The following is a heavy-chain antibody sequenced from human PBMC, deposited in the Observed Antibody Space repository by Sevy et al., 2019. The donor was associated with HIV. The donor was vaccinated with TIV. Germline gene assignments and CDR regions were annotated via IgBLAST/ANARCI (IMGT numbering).Heavy chain of an antibody. V-gene: IGHV3-72*01. D-gene: IGHD6-19*01. J-gene: IGHJ2*01. CDR3: AAVAADKGYFNI. Sequence: GGSLRLSCAASGFRLGDLYMDWVRQAPGKGLEWVGRIRSKPKGFTTEYAASVKGRFTISRDDSQNSLYLQMNSLKTDDTARYYCAAVAADKGYFNIWGLGTLVTVSS. CDR1: GFRLGDLY. CDR2: IRSKPKGFTT.